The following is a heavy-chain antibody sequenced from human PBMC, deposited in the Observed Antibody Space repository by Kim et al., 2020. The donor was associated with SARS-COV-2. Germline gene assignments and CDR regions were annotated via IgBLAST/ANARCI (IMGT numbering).Heavy chain of an antibody. D-gene: IGHD6-13*01. J-gene: IGHJ5*02. CDR3: ARLRYSSSTGWFDP. Sequence: AQKFQGRVTITADESTSTAYMELSSLRSEDTAVYYCARLRYSSSTGWFDPWGQGTLVTVSS. V-gene: IGHV1-69*01.